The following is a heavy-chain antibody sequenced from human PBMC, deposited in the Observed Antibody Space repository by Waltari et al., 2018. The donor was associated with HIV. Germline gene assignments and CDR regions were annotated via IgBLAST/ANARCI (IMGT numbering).Heavy chain of an antibody. J-gene: IGHJ4*02. CDR2: VYLGGST. Sequence: VQLVESGGGLIQPGGSLSLSCAASGFSGSNNYMRWVRQAPGKRPEWVSVVYLGGSTDYADSVRGRFTTSRDDSKNMLYLQMNSLRAEDTAVYYCARALTRGLWDSWGQGTLVSVSS. D-gene: IGHD2-2*01. CDR1: GFSGSNNY. CDR3: ARALTRGLWDS. V-gene: IGHV3-53*01.